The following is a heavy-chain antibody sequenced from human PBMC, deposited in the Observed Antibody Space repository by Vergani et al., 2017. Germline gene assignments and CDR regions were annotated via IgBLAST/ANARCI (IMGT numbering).Heavy chain of an antibody. CDR3: ARGLWDCTHIRCSPPSY. CDR1: GFSFSSYS. V-gene: IGHV3-21*02. J-gene: IGHJ4*02. Sequence: EVQLVESGRGLVKPGGSLRLSCAASGFSFSSYSMNWVRQAPGKGLEWVASISGSSSYVFYRDSVEGRFTITRDNAKKSVYLQMNSLRAEDTAMYFCARGLWDCTHIRCSPPSYWGQGTQVTVSS. D-gene: IGHD2-8*01. CDR2: ISGSSSYV.